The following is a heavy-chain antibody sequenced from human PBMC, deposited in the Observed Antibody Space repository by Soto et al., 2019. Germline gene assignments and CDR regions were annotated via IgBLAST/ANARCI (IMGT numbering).Heavy chain of an antibody. J-gene: IGHJ6*02. CDR2: TISGGSRV. V-gene: IGHV3-74*01. CDR3: ARERTSKGGMDV. Sequence: GGSLRLSCAASGFTFSDDWMNWVRQGPGKGLEWVSRTISGGSRVSYADSVKGRFTIARDNAKNTLYLEMHSLTAEDTAVYYCARERTSKGGMDVWGQGTTVTVSS. CDR1: GFTFSDDW.